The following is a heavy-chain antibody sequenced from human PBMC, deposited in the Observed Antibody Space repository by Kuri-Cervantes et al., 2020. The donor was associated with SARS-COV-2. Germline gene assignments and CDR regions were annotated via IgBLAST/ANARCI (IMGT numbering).Heavy chain of an antibody. V-gene: IGHV3-30*03. CDR3: AREPRRYYDSSGYTTFQH. J-gene: IGHJ1*01. CDR2: ISYDGSNK. CDR1: GFTFSSYG. Sequence: GESLKISCAASGFTFSSYGMHWVRQAPGKGLEWVAVISYDGSNKYYADSVKGRSTISRDNSKNTLYLQMNSLRAEDTAVYYCAREPRRYYDSSGYTTFQHWGQGTLVTVSS. D-gene: IGHD3-22*01.